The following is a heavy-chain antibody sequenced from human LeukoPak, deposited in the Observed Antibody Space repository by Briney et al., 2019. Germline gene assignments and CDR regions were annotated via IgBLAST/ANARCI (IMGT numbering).Heavy chain of an antibody. CDR3: VRSPQLDP. CDR1: GGSIGSYY. Sequence: KASETLSLTCTVSGGSIGSYYWSWVRQPPGKGLEWIGYIQDSVTSYTDNPSLQSRVTISVDTSKNQFSLTVTSVTAADTAVYYCVRSPQLDPWGQGILVTVSS. D-gene: IGHD6-13*01. CDR2: IQDSVTSY. V-gene: IGHV4-59*01. J-gene: IGHJ5*02.